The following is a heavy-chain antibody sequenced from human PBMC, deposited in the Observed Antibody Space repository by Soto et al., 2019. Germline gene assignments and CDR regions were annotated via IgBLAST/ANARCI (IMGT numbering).Heavy chain of an antibody. J-gene: IGHJ5*01. CDR1: ASISPNYS. CDR3: ARDGAAAGTGWFDS. CDR2: IHTGNGNT. D-gene: IGHD6-13*01. Sequence: ASGKVSCKTSASISPNYSMYWGLEALGQSLEWMGWIHTGNGNTKYSQKFHGRVTITRDTSARTAYMELSSLRSADTAVYYCARDGAAAGTGWFDSSGQGTLVTVSS. V-gene: IGHV1-3*04.